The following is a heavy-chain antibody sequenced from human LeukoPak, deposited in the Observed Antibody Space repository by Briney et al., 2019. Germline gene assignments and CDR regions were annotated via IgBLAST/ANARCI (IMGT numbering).Heavy chain of an antibody. CDR1: GYTFTGYY. CDR3: ARDPQGVVVINGSYYYYYYMDV. Sequence: GASVKVSCKASGYTFTGYYMHWVRQAPGQGLEWMGWINPNSGGTNYAQKFQGRVTMTRDTSISTAYMELSRLRSDDTAVYYRARDPQGVVVINGSYYYYYYMDVWGKGTTVTVSS. CDR2: INPNSGGT. V-gene: IGHV1-2*02. J-gene: IGHJ6*03. D-gene: IGHD3-22*01.